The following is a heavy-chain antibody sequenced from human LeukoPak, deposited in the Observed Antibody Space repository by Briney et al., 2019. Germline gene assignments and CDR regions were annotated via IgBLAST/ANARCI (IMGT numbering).Heavy chain of an antibody. Sequence: GGSLRLSCAAPGFTFSSYAMSWVRQAPGKGLEGVSAISGSGGSTYYADSVKGRFTISRDNSKNTLYLQMNSLRAEDTAVYYCAKDEWELPYYFDYWGQGTLVTVSS. J-gene: IGHJ4*02. D-gene: IGHD1-26*01. V-gene: IGHV3-23*01. CDR3: AKDEWELPYYFDY. CDR1: GFTFSSYA. CDR2: ISGSGGST.